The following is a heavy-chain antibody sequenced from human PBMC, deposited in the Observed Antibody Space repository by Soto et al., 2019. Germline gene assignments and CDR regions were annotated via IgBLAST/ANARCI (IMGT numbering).Heavy chain of an antibody. J-gene: IGHJ3*02. CDR2: IYHSVST. CDR1: GGSISSGGYS. CDR3: GIGDYANAFDI. V-gene: IGHV4-30-2*01. Sequence: QLQLQESGSGLVTPSQTLSLTCAVSGGSISSGGYSWNWIRQPPGKGLEWIVNIYHSVSTYYNASLKSRVTISVDRAKNQFSLKLSSVTAADTAVYYCGIGDYANAFDIWGQGTMVTVSS. D-gene: IGHD4-17*01.